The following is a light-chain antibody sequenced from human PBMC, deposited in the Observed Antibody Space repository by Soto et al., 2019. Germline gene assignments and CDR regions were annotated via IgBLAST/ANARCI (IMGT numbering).Light chain of an antibody. Sequence: QSVLTQPPSASGTPGQRVTISCSGSSSNIGSNTVNWYQQLPGTAPKLLISSNDQRPSGVPDRFSGSKSGTSASLAISGLQAEDEAIYYCHSYDNNFSGSAVFGGGTKVTVL. CDR2: SND. J-gene: IGLJ2*01. CDR1: SSNIGSNT. CDR3: HSYDNNFSGSAV. V-gene: IGLV1-44*01.